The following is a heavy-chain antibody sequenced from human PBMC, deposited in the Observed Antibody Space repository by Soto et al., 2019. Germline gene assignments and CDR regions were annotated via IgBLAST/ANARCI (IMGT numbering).Heavy chain of an antibody. J-gene: IGHJ4*02. D-gene: IGHD3-10*01. CDR3: VKDVGYGFILFDY. CDR1: GFTFSSFG. CDR2: VNGGGDST. Sequence: GGSLRLSCIASGFTFSSFGMTWVRQAPGEGLEWVSTVNGGGDSTHYADSVKGRFSIFRDNSKNTVYLQMNSLRAEDTAIYYCVKDVGYGFILFDYWGQGTLVTVSS. V-gene: IGHV3-23*01.